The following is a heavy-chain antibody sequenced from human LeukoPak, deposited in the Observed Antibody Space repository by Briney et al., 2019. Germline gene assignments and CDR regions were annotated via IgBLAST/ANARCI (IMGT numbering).Heavy chain of an antibody. V-gene: IGHV5-51*01. CDR1: GYSFTTYW. D-gene: IGHD6-13*01. CDR2: VYPGDSNT. J-gene: IGHJ4*02. Sequence: GESLKISCKVSGYSFTTYWIGWVRQMPGKGLEWMGIVYPGDSNTRYSPSFQGQVTISADKSISTAYLQWSSLKASDTAMYYCARLISSAAAFDYWGQGTLVTVSS. CDR3: ARLISSAAAFDY.